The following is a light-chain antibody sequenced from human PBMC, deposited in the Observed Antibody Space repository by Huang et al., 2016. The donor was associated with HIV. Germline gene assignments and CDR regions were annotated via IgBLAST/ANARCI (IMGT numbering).Light chain of an antibody. CDR2: GAS. CDR1: QNISSF. Sequence: EIVLTQSPATLSLSPGGRAPLSCRASQNISSFLAWYQQGAGQAPRLLIYGASNRATGIPARFSGGGSGTDFTLTINNLEPGDFAVYYCQQRFTFGPGTKVDIK. CDR3: QQRFT. V-gene: IGKV3-11*01. J-gene: IGKJ3*01.